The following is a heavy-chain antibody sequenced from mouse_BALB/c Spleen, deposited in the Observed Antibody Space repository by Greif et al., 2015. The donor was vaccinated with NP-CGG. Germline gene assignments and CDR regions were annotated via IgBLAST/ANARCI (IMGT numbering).Heavy chain of an antibody. V-gene: IGHV1S81*02. D-gene: IGHD3-3*01. CDR3: ARSGDSYFDY. CDR2: INPSNGGT. Sequence: QVQLQQSGAELVKPGASVKLSCKASGYTFTSYYMYWVKQRPGQGLEWIGEINPSNGGTNFNEKFKSKATLTVDKSSSPAYMQLSSRTSEASAFYSCARSGDSYFDYWAQGTPLPVSS. J-gene: IGHJ2*01. CDR1: GYTFTSYY.